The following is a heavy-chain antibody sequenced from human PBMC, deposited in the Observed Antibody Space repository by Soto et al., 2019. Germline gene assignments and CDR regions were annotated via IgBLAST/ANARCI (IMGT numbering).Heavy chain of an antibody. CDR1: GFTFSSYA. CDR2: ISYDGSNK. D-gene: IGHD3-22*01. V-gene: IGHV3-30-3*02. J-gene: IGHJ4*02. Sequence: GGSLRLSCAASGFTFSSYAMHWVRQAPGKGLEWVAVISYDGSNKYYADSVKGRFTISRDNSKNTLNLQMYSLRAEDTAVYYCAKRDFYDSNGYYYFYYFDNWGQGTLVTVSS. CDR3: AKRDFYDSNGYYYFYYFDN.